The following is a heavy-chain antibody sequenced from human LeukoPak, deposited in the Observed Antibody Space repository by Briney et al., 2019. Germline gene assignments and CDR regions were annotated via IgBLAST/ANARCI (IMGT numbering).Heavy chain of an antibody. J-gene: IGHJ3*02. D-gene: IGHD2-2*01. Sequence: ASVKVSCKASGYTFTSYGITWVRQAPGQGLEWMGWISAYNGNTNYAQKLQGRVTMTTDTSTSSAYMELRSLRFDDTAVHYCVRAPGYCSSTSCPGDAFDIWGQGTMVTVSS. CDR2: ISAYNGNT. CDR3: VRAPGYCSSTSCPGDAFDI. CDR1: GYTFTSYG. V-gene: IGHV1-18*01.